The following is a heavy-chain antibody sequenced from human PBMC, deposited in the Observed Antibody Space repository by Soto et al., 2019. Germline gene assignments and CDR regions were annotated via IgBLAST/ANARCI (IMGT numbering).Heavy chain of an antibody. CDR3: AGDRYDSSGYYCPSDY. CDR1: EFNDSSNY. J-gene: IGHJ4*02. V-gene: IGHV3-66*01. Sequence: VGALRLPCSASEFNDSSNYMSWVRQATRKGLEWVSVIYSGGSAYYADSVKGRFTISRDNSKNTLYLQMNSLRAEDTAVYYCAGDRYDSSGYYCPSDYWGKETLVTVSS. CDR2: IYSGGSA. D-gene: IGHD3-22*01.